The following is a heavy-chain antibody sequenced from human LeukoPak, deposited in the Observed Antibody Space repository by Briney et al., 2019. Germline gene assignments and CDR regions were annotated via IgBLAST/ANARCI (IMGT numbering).Heavy chain of an antibody. CDR2: ISGSGGST. CDR3: AKTQLWFGELLGDDY. D-gene: IGHD3-10*01. Sequence: PGGSLRLSCAASGFTFSSYAMSWVRQAPGKGLEWVSAISGSGGSTYYADSVKGRFTISRDNSKNRLYLQMNSLRAEDTAVYYCAKTQLWFGELLGDDYWGQGALVTVSS. J-gene: IGHJ4*02. CDR1: GFTFSSYA. V-gene: IGHV3-23*01.